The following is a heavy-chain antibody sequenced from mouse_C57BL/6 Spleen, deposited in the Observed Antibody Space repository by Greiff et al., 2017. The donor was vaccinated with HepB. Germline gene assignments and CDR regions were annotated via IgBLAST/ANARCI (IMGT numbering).Heavy chain of an antibody. CDR2: IYPGDGDT. J-gene: IGHJ4*01. D-gene: IGHD2-5*01. CDR3: ARSRAYYSNYDAMDY. CDR1: GYAFSSYW. Sequence: QVHVKQSGAELVKPGASVKISCKASGYAFSSYWMNWVKQRPGKGLEWIGQIYPGDGDTNYNGKFKGKATLTADKSSSTAYMQLSSLTSEDSAVYFCARSRAYYSNYDAMDYWGQGTSVTVSS. V-gene: IGHV1-80*01.